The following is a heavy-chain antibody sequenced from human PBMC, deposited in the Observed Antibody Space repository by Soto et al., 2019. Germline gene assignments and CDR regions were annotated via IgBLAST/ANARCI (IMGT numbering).Heavy chain of an antibody. J-gene: IGHJ5*02. CDR1: GVTFSSYA. Sequence: ASVKVSCKASGVTFSSYAISWVRQAPGQGLEWMGGIIPIFGTANYAQKFQGRVTITADESTSTAYMELSSLRSEDTAVYYCAREKGAATKWFDPWGQGTLVTVSS. CDR3: AREKGAATKWFDP. V-gene: IGHV1-69*13. CDR2: IIPIFGTA. D-gene: IGHD2-15*01.